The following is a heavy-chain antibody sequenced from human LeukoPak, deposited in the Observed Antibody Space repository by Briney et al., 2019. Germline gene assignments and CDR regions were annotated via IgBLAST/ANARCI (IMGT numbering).Heavy chain of an antibody. CDR3: ARERYFSSWSPDY. J-gene: IGHJ4*02. V-gene: IGHV3-48*03. CDR1: GFTFSSYE. CDR2: ISSSGRTI. D-gene: IGHD6-13*01. Sequence: GGSLRLSCAASGFTFSSYEMNWVRQAPGKGLEWVSYISSSGRTIYYADSVKGRFTISRDNAKNSLYLQMNSLRAEDTAVYYCARERYFSSWSPDYWGQGTLVTVSS.